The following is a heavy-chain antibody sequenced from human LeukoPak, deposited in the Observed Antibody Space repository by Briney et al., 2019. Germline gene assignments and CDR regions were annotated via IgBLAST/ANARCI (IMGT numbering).Heavy chain of an antibody. Sequence: ASVKVCCKASGYTLTNSDINWVRQAPGQGLEWMGWMNTKTGNTGFAQKLQGRVTMSMDTSITTAYMEVTSLRSEDTAVYYCVAMLYWGQGTLVTVSS. J-gene: IGHJ4*02. CDR3: VAMLY. V-gene: IGHV1-8*01. CDR1: GYTLTNSD. D-gene: IGHD3-16*01. CDR2: MNTKTGNT.